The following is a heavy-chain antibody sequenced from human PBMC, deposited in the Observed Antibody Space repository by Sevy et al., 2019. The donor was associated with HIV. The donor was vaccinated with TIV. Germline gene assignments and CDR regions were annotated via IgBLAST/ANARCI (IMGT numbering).Heavy chain of an antibody. D-gene: IGHD2-8*01. J-gene: IGHJ4*02. V-gene: IGHV3-23*01. Sequence: GGSLRLSCAASGFTFSKYSMSWVRQPPGKGLEWVSTLSFGCGEIKYAHSVKGRLTISRDNSKSSVYLQMNNLRPEDTAVYYCAREGCTKPHDYWGQGTLVTVSS. CDR2: LSFGCGEI. CDR3: AREGCTKPHDY. CDR1: GFTFSKYS.